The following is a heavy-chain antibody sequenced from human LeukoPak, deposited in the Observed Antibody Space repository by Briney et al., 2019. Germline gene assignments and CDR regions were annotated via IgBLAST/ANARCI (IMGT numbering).Heavy chain of an antibody. CDR1: GFTFSSYA. V-gene: IGHV3-21*01. CDR3: ARGRLRGFTGYDRGDFDL. Sequence: GRSLRLSCAASGFTFSSYAMHWVRQAPGKGLEWVAYTSGYSNNIYYADSVKGRFTISRDNSKKSLYLQMSSLRAEDTAVYYCARGRLRGFTGYDRGDFDLWGQGTLVTVSS. D-gene: IGHD5-12*01. J-gene: IGHJ4*02. CDR2: TSGYSNNI.